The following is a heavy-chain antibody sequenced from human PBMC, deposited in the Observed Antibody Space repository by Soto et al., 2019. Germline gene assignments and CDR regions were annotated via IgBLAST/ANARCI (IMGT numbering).Heavy chain of an antibody. CDR2: IIPIFGTA. CDR3: ARGLGGIVVRGLNWFDP. V-gene: IGHV1-69*12. D-gene: IGHD3-22*01. J-gene: IGHJ5*02. CDR1: GGTFSSYA. Sequence: QVQLVQSGAEVKKPGSSVKVSCKASGGTFSSYAISWVRQAPGQGLEWMGGIIPIFGTANYAQKFQGRVTITADESTSXXYMELSSLRSEDTAVYYCARGLGGIVVRGLNWFDPWGQGTLVTVSS.